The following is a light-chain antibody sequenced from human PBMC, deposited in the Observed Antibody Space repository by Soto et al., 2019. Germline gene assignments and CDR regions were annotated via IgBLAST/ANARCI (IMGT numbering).Light chain of an antibody. CDR3: DQVKSFLALM. V-gene: IGKV1-9*01. Sequence: DIQMTQSPSSLSASVGDSVTITCRASQDISSHLAWYQQKPGKAPKVLIYAASTLESGIPSRFSGSGSGTYFTLTNRSQQASDFATHSSDQVKSFLALMFGAGAKVGSK. CDR2: AAS. J-gene: IGKJ3*01. CDR1: QDISSH.